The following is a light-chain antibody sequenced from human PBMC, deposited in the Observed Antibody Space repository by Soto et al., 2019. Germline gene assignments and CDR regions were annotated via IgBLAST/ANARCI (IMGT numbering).Light chain of an antibody. CDR3: QQRSNWPPLT. J-gene: IGKJ5*01. V-gene: IGKV3-11*01. Sequence: EMVLTQSPATLSLSPGERATLSCRASQSVSSYLAWYQQKPGQAPRLLIYDASNRATGIPARFSGSGPGTDFTLTISSLEPEDFAVYYCQQRSNWPPLTFGQGTRLEI. CDR1: QSVSSY. CDR2: DAS.